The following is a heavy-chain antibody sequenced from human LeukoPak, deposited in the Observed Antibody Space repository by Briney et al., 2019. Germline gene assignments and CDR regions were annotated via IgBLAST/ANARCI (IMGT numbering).Heavy chain of an antibody. J-gene: IGHJ6*03. V-gene: IGHV4-59*08. CDR3: ARQRAAAGRGRGYYYYMDV. Sequence: PSETLSLTCTVSGGSISSHYWSWIRQPPGKGLEWIGYIYYSGSTNYNPSLKSRVTISVDTSKNQFSLKLSSVTAADTAVYYCARQRAAAGRGRGYYYYMDVWGKGTTVTVSS. CDR2: IYYSGST. D-gene: IGHD6-13*01. CDR1: GGSISSHY.